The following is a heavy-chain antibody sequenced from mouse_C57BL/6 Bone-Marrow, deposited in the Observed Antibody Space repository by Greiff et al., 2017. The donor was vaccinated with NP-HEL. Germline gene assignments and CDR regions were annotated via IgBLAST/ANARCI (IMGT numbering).Heavy chain of an antibody. CDR1: GFTFSSYG. V-gene: IGHV5-6*01. CDR2: ISSGGSYT. Sequence: EVQLQQSGGDLVKPGGSLKLSCAASGFTFSSYGMSWVRQTPDKRLEWVATISSGGSYTYYPDSVKGRFTISRDNAKNTLYLQMSRLKSEDTAMYYCAREGIPYYYAMDYWGQGTSVTVSS. CDR3: AREGIPYYYAMDY. J-gene: IGHJ4*01.